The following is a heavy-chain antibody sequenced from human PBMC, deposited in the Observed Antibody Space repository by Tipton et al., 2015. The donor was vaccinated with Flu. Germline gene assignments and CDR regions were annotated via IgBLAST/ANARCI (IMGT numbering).Heavy chain of an antibody. Sequence: LRLSCAVSGYSISSGYYWGWIRQPPGKGLEWIGSIFHIGSSYYNPSLQSRVTKSVDTSKNQFSLKLSSLTAADTAVYYCARGLYGSGSYQRRYFDSWGQGTLVTVSS. D-gene: IGHD3-10*01. V-gene: IGHV4-38-2*01. J-gene: IGHJ4*02. CDR2: IFHIGSS. CDR3: ARGLYGSGSYQRRYFDS. CDR1: GYSISSGYY.